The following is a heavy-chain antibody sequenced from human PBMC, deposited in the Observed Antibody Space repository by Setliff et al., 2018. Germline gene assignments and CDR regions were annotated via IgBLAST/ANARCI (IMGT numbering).Heavy chain of an antibody. CDR1: GCSIRSGNDL. Sequence: PSETLSLTCTVSGCSIRSGNDLWSWLRQSPGKGLEWIAYISAYTGRAYYNPSLQSRAALSADTSKSQFSLRLTSVTAADTAVYYCAREVIDPVSSDAFDIWGQGRMVTVSS. CDR2: ISAYTGRA. J-gene: IGHJ3*02. CDR3: AREVIDPVSSDAFDI. V-gene: IGHV4-30-4*01. D-gene: IGHD4-4*01.